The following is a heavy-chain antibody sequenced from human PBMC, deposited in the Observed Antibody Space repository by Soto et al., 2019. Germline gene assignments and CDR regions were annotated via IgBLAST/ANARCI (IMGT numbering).Heavy chain of an antibody. Sequence: QLQLQESGPGLVKPSETLSLTCTVSGGSISSSSYYWGWIRQPPGKGLEWIGSIYYSGYTYYTPSLKSRVTISVETSNVHFSLKLSSVTVADTAVYYCARHNGPLYVGYYYDMDVWGQGTTVTVAS. J-gene: IGHJ6*02. CDR1: GGSISSSSYY. CDR2: IYYSGYT. D-gene: IGHD2-2*02. CDR3: ARHNGPLYVGYYYDMDV. V-gene: IGHV4-39*01.